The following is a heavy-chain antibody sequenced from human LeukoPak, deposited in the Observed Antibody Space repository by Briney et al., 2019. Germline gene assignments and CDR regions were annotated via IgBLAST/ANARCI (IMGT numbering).Heavy chain of an antibody. J-gene: IGHJ3*02. CDR1: GFTFDDYA. V-gene: IGHV3-9*01. Sequence: GGSLRLSCAASGFTFDDYAMHWVRQAPGKGLEWVSGISWNSGSIGYADSVKGRFTISRDNAKNSLYLQMNSLRAEDTALYYCAKDSGLYGSGNPAFDIWGQGTMVTVSS. D-gene: IGHD3-10*01. CDR2: ISWNSGSI. CDR3: AKDSGLYGSGNPAFDI.